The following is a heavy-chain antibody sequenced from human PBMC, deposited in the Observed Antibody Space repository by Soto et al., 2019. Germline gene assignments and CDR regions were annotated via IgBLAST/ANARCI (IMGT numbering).Heavy chain of an antibody. V-gene: IGHV3-11*06. CDR3: ARHSPLYYYGSGSYYNPGNPGAFDY. CDR2: ISSSSSYT. CDR1: GFTFSDYY. Sequence: GGSLRLSCAASGFTFSDYYMSWIRQAPGKGLEWVSYISSSSSYTNYADSVKGRFTISRDNAKNSLYLQMNSLRAEDTAVYYCARHSPLYYYGSGSYYNPGNPGAFDYWGQGTLVTVSS. D-gene: IGHD3-10*01. J-gene: IGHJ4*02.